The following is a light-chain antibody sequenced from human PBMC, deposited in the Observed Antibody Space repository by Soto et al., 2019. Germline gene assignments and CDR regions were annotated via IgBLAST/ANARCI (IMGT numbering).Light chain of an antibody. CDR3: QQYGSSPRT. CDR1: QSVSSAY. Sequence: EIVLTQSPGTLSLSPGERATLSCRASQSVSSAYLAWHQQKPGQAPRLLIYGASSMATGIPDRFSGSGSGTDFTLTISRLEPEDFAVYYCQQYGSSPRTFGQGTKVEIK. CDR2: GAS. J-gene: IGKJ1*01. V-gene: IGKV3-20*01.